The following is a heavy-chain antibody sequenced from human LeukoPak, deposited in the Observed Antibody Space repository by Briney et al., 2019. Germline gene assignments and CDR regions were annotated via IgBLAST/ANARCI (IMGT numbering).Heavy chain of an antibody. V-gene: IGHV4-39*07. J-gene: IGHJ5*02. D-gene: IGHD3-10*01. CDR1: DDSIISSSHN. Sequence: SETLSLTCSVSDDSIISSSHNWGWIRQPPGKGLEWIGSIYYSGRTYYSSSLKSRVTMSIDTSKNHFSLKLSSVTAADTAVYYCARQSGVGSGSLNWIDPWGQGTLVTVFS. CDR2: IYYSGRT. CDR3: ARQSGVGSGSLNWIDP.